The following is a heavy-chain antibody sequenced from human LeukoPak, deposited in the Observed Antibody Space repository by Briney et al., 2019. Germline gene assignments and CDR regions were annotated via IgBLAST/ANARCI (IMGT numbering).Heavy chain of an antibody. CDR2: INHSGST. CDR3: ASALLRYFDY. Sequence: SSETLSLTCAVYGGSFSGYYWSWIRQPPGKGLEWIGEINHSGSTNYNPSLKSRVTISVDTSKNQFSLKLSSVTAADTAVYYCASALLRYFDYWGQGTLVTVSS. V-gene: IGHV4-34*01. J-gene: IGHJ4*02. CDR1: GGSFSGYY. D-gene: IGHD2-15*01.